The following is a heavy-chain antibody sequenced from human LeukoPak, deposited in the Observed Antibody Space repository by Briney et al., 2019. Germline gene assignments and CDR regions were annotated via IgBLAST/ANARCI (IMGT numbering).Heavy chain of an antibody. D-gene: IGHD5-12*01. Sequence: PGGSLRLSCAASGLTFSSYAMHWVRQAPGKGLEWVAVISYDGSNKYYADSVKGRFTISRDNSKNTLYPQMNSLRAEDTAVYYCASSAGWLRAYFDYWGQGTLVTVSS. CDR1: GLTFSSYA. CDR3: ASSAGWLRAYFDY. CDR2: ISYDGSNK. J-gene: IGHJ4*02. V-gene: IGHV3-30*01.